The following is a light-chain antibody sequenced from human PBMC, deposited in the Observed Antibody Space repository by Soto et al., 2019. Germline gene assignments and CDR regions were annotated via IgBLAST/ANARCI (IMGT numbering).Light chain of an antibody. CDR1: SSDVGGYNY. Sequence: QSVLTQPASVSGSPGQSITISCTGTSSDVGGYNYVSWYQQHPGKAPKLMIYEVSNRPSGVSNRFSGSKSGNTASLTISGLHAEDEADYYCSSYTSRSTWVFGGGTKLTVL. J-gene: IGLJ3*02. CDR2: EVS. V-gene: IGLV2-14*01. CDR3: SSYTSRSTWV.